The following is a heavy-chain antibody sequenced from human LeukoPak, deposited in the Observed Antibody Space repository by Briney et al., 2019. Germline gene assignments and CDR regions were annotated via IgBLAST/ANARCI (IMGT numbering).Heavy chain of an antibody. CDR2: INPNTGAT. J-gene: IGHJ4*02. CDR3: ARGGSTIVVVPASNLPSDY. Sequence: ASVKVSCKASGYTFSGYYGHWVRQAPGQGLEWMGWINPNTGATNYAQKFQGRVTMTRDTSISAAFLELSMLTSDGTAVYYCARGGSTIVVVPASNLPSDYWGQGTLVTVSS. V-gene: IGHV1-2*02. CDR1: GYTFSGYY. D-gene: IGHD2-2*01.